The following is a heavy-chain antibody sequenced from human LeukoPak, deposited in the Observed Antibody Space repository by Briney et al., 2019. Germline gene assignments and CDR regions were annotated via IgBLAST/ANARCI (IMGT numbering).Heavy chain of an antibody. D-gene: IGHD7-27*01. CDR3: ARGDWGMYYFDY. V-gene: IGHV3-30*02. J-gene: IGHJ4*02. CDR1: GFTFSRYS. Sequence: GGSLRLSCAASGFTFSRYSMHWVRQAPGKGLDWVAFIWYDGSNKYHTDSVKGRFTISRDNSKNTLYLQMNSLRVEDTAVYYCARGDWGMYYFDYWGQGTLVTVSS. CDR2: IWYDGSNK.